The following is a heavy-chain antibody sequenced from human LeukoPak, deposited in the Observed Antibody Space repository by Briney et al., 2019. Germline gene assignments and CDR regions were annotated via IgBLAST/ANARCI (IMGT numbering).Heavy chain of an antibody. Sequence: GRSLRLSCAASGFTFSSYGMSWVRQAPGKGLEWVAVISSDGSKKYYADSVKGRFTISRDNSKNTLYLQMNSLRAEDTAVYYCAKELDPGLYCSGGTCYAFDYWGQGTLVTVSS. CDR3: AKELDPGLYCSGGTCYAFDY. D-gene: IGHD2-15*01. V-gene: IGHV3-30*18. J-gene: IGHJ4*02. CDR2: ISSDGSKK. CDR1: GFTFSSYG.